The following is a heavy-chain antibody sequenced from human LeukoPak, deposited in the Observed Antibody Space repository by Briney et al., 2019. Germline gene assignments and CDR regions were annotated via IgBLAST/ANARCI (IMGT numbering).Heavy chain of an antibody. CDR3: ARVQGGYFPEYFQH. J-gene: IGHJ1*01. CDR1: GGSISSYY. D-gene: IGHD3-22*01. V-gene: IGHV4-59*01. CDR2: IYYSGST. Sequence: SETLSLTXTVSGGSISSYYWSWIRQPPGKGLEWIGYIYYSGSTNYNPSLKSRVTISVDTSKNQFSLKLSSVTAADTAVYYCARVQGGYFPEYFQHWGQGTLVTVSS.